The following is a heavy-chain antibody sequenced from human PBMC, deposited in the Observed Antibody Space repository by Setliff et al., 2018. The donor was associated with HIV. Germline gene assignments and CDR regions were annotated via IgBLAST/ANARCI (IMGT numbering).Heavy chain of an antibody. D-gene: IGHD6-19*01. Sequence: GGSLRLSCAVSGFTFEDYGMSWVRQPPGKGLEWVSGINWKGGSTGYVDSVKGRFTISRDNAKNSLYLQMNSLRAEDMALYYCVRDKWLVPDTFDIWGQGTMVTVSS. V-gene: IGHV3-20*04. CDR3: VRDKWLVPDTFDI. CDR1: GFTFEDYG. CDR2: INWKGGST. J-gene: IGHJ3*02.